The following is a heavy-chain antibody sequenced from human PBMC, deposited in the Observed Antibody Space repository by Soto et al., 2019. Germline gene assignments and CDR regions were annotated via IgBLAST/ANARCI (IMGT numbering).Heavy chain of an antibody. Sequence: QVHLVQSGAEVKKPGASVKVSCKGSGYGFTTYGITWVRQAPGQGLEWMAWISAHNGNTNYAQKLQGRVTVTRDTSTSTAYMELRSLRSDDTAVYYCARGRYGDYCGQVALVTVSS. CDR2: ISAHNGNT. CDR1: GYGFTTYG. J-gene: IGHJ4*02. V-gene: IGHV1-18*01. CDR3: ARGRYGDY. D-gene: IGHD1-1*01.